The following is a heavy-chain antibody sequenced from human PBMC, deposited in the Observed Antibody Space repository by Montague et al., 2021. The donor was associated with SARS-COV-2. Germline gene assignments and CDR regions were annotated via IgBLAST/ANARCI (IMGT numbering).Heavy chain of an antibody. V-gene: IGHV4-34*01. CDR3: ARWDPQTLTVISLRGKSANDX. CDR1: GESFSGFF. CDR2: INDRGVTNY. Sequence: SETLSLTCAVYGESFSGFFWSWIRQPPGKGLEWIAEINDRGVTNYNYNPSLGSRVTISADTSKNQFSLELRSVTAADTAVYYCARWDPQTLTVISLRGKSANDXWGQGTLVTVSS. D-gene: IGHD4-11*01. J-gene: IGHJ4*02.